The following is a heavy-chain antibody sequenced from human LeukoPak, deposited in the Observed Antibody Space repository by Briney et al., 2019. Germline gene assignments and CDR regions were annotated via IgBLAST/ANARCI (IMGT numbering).Heavy chain of an antibody. CDR2: IYYSGST. V-gene: IGHV4-59*01. CDR1: GGSISSYY. J-gene: IGHJ3*02. CDR3: ARVLVVVNPDAFDI. Sequence: PSETLSLTCTVSGGSISSYYWSWIRQPPGKGLEWIGYIYYSGSTNYNPSLKSRVTISVDTSKNQFSLKLSSVTAADTAVYYCARVLVVVNPDAFDIWGQGTMVTVSS. D-gene: IGHD2-21*01.